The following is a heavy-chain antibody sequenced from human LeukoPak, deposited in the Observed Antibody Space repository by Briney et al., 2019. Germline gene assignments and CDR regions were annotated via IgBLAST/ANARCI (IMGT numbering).Heavy chain of an antibody. V-gene: IGHV3-48*03. Sequence: PGESLRLSCAASGFTFSSYEMNWVRQAPGKGLEWVSYISSSGSTIYYADSVKGRFTISRDNAKNSLYLQMNSLRAEDTAVYYCARVEYCSSTSCYDYYYTDVWGKGTTVTISS. D-gene: IGHD2-2*01. CDR3: ARVEYCSSTSCYDYYYTDV. CDR1: GFTFSSYE. CDR2: ISSSGSTI. J-gene: IGHJ6*03.